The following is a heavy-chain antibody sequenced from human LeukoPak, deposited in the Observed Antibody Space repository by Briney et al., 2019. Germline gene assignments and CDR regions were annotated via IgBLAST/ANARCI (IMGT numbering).Heavy chain of an antibody. J-gene: IGHJ4*02. CDR1: GDSISGYY. CDR2: IYYSGST. V-gene: IGHV4-59*08. CDR3: ARAYDRSGYQAMGFDY. D-gene: IGHD3-22*01. Sequence: SETLSLTCSVSGDSISGYYWSWIRQPPGKGLEWIGYIYYSGSTNYNPSLKSRVTISVDTSKDQFSLKLSSVAAADTAVYYCARAYDRSGYQAMGFDYWGQGTLVTVSS.